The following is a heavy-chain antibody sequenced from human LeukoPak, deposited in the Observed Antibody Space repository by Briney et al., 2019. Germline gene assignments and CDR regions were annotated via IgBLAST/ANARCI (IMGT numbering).Heavy chain of an antibody. CDR1: GFTFSDYF. J-gene: IGHJ6*03. D-gene: IGHD3-10*01. CDR2: ISTSGSTT. CDR3: ARVIDTYYYGSGSYPIYYYYYMDV. Sequence: PGGSLRLSCAASGFTFSDYFMSWIRQAPGKGLEWVSYISTSGSTTYYADSVKGRFTISRDNAKNSLYLQMNSLRAEDTAVYYCARVIDTYYYGSGSYPIYYYYYMDVWGKGTTVTISS. V-gene: IGHV3-11*01.